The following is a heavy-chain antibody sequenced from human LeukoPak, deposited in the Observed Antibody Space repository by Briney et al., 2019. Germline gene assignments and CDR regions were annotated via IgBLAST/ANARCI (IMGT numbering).Heavy chain of an antibody. J-gene: IGHJ4*02. CDR1: GFTFSSYA. Sequence: QSGGSLRLSCAASGFTFSSYAMHWVRQAPGKGLEWVAVISYDGSNKYYADSVKGRFTISRDNSKNTLYLQMNGLRAEDTAVYYCARERANYYDSSGYYYLDYWGQGTLVTVSS. V-gene: IGHV3-30-3*01. D-gene: IGHD3-22*01. CDR3: ARERANYYDSSGYYYLDY. CDR2: ISYDGSNK.